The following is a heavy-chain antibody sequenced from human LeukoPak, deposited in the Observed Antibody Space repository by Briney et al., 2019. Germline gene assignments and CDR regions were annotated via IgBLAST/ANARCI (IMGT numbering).Heavy chain of an antibody. CDR3: ARVVTAIPGDAIDI. CDR2: ISGSGGST. J-gene: IGHJ3*02. D-gene: IGHD2-21*02. Sequence: PGRSLRLSCAASGFTFSSYAMSWVRQAPGKGLEWVSAISGSGGSTYYADSVKGRFTISRDNSKNTLYLQMNSLRAEDTAVYYCARVVTAIPGDAIDIWGQGTMVTVSS. CDR1: GFTFSSYA. V-gene: IGHV3-23*01.